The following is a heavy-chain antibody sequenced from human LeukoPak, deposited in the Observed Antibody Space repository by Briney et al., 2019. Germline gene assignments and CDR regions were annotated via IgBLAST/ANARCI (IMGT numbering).Heavy chain of an antibody. J-gene: IGHJ3*02. V-gene: IGHV4-59*01. Sequence: SETLSLTCTVSGGSISSYYWSWIRQPPGKGLEWLGYIYYSGSTNYNPSLKSRVTISVDTSKNQFSLKLSSVTAADTAVYYCARGSSGWIPGGFDIWGQGTMVTVSS. D-gene: IGHD6-19*01. CDR2: IYYSGST. CDR3: ARGSSGWIPGGFDI. CDR1: GGSISSYY.